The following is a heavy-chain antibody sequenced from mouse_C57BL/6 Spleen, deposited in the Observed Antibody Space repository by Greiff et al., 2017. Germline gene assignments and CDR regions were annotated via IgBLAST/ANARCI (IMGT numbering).Heavy chain of an antibody. CDR1: GFTFSSYA. CDR3: ARPLDSSGWDY. D-gene: IGHD3-2*02. V-gene: IGHV5-4*03. CDR2: ISDGGSYT. J-gene: IGHJ2*01. Sequence: EVKLQESGGGLVKPGGSLKLSCAASGFTFSSYAMSWVRQTPEKRLEWVATISDGGSYTYYPDNVKGRFTISRDNAKNNLYLQMSHLKSEDTAMYYCARPLDSSGWDYWGQGTTLTVSS.